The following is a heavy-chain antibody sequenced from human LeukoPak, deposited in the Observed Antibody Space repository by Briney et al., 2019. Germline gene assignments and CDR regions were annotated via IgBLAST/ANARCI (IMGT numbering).Heavy chain of an antibody. J-gene: IGHJ4*02. CDR1: GFTFGDYA. CDR2: IRSKAYGGTT. V-gene: IGHV3-49*04. D-gene: IGHD3-10*01. Sequence: GGSLRLSCTASGFTFGDYAMSWVRQAPGKGLEWVGFIRSKAYGGTTEYAASVEGRFTISRDDSKSIAYLQMNSLKTEDTAVYYCSRVRSWFGFGDYWGQGTLVTVSS. CDR3: SRVRSWFGFGDY.